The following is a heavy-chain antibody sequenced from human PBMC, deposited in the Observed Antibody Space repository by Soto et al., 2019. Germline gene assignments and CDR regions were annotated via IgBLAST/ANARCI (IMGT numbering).Heavy chain of an antibody. CDR1: GGTFSSYA. Sequence: SVKVSCKASGGTFSSYAISWVRQAPGQGLEWMGGIIPIFGTANYAQKFQGRVTITADESTSTAYMELSSLRSEDTAVYYCARVSMDTAMGHYYYYGMDVWGQGTTVTVSS. J-gene: IGHJ6*02. V-gene: IGHV1-69*13. D-gene: IGHD5-18*01. CDR2: IIPIFGTA. CDR3: ARVSMDTAMGHYYYYGMDV.